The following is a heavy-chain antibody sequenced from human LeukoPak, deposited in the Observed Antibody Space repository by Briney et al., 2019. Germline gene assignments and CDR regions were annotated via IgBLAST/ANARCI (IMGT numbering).Heavy chain of an antibody. Sequence: PGGSLRLSCATSGFIFSNYAMHWVRQAPGKGLEWVAVIWYDGSNKYYADSVKGRFTISRDNSKNTLYLQMNSLRAEDTAVYYCARESGNGYSSGWYPYYYYGMDVWGQGTTVTVSS. D-gene: IGHD6-19*01. CDR3: ARESGNGYSSGWYPYYYYGMDV. CDR2: IWYDGSNK. CDR1: GFIFSNYA. V-gene: IGHV3-33*08. J-gene: IGHJ6*02.